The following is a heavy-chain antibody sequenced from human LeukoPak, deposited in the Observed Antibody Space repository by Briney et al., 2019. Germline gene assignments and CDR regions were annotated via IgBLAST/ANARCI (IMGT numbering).Heavy chain of an antibody. CDR1: GGTFSSYA. D-gene: IGHD3-10*01. J-gene: IGHJ4*02. Sequence: ASVKVSCKASGGTFSSYAISWVRQAPGQGLEWMGGIIPIFGTADYAQKFQGRVTITADGSTSTAYMELSSLRSEDTAVYYCARGHITMVRGVIRGEHYFDYWGQGTLVTVSS. V-gene: IGHV1-69*13. CDR3: ARGHITMVRGVIRGEHYFDY. CDR2: IIPIFGTA.